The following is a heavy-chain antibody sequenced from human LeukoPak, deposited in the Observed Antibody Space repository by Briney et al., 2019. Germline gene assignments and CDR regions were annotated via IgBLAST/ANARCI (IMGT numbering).Heavy chain of an antibody. CDR1: GFTFSSFW. V-gene: IGHV3-74*01. D-gene: IGHD3-16*01. J-gene: IGHJ4*02. CDR2: TNRDGRST. CDR3: ARDEDLDPALIKRGFDY. Sequence: PGGSLRLSCAASGFTFSSFWMHWGRQAPRKGLVWGSSTNRDGRSTYYADSVKGRFTISRDNAKNPLYLQINSLTVEDTAVYYCARDEDLDPALIKRGFDYWGQGTLVTVSS.